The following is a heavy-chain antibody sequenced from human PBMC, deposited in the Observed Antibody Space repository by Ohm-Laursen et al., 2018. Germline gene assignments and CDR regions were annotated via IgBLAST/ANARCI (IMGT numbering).Heavy chain of an antibody. CDR3: ARETHYDFWSGNSGGAFDI. J-gene: IGHJ3*02. D-gene: IGHD3-3*01. CDR1: GFTFSNSG. Sequence: SLRLSCSASGFTFSNSGMHWVRQAPGKGLEWVAVIWYDGSDKYYADSVKGRFTISRDNSRNTLYLQMNSLRAEDTAVYYCARETHYDFWSGNSGGAFDIWGQGTMVTVSS. CDR2: IWYDGSDK. V-gene: IGHV3-33*08.